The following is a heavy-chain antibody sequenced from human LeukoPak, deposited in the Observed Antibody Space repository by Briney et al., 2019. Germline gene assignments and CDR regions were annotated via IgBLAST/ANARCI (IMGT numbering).Heavy chain of an antibody. CDR1: GFTFSSYA. V-gene: IGHV3-9*01. CDR3: AKALPQWELPVV. Sequence: GGSLRLSCAASGFTFSSYAMHWVRQAPGKGLEWVSGISWNSGSIGYADSVKGRFTISRDNAENSLYLQMNSLRAEDTALYYCAKALPQWELPVVWGQGTLVTVSS. D-gene: IGHD1-26*01. CDR2: ISWNSGSI. J-gene: IGHJ4*02.